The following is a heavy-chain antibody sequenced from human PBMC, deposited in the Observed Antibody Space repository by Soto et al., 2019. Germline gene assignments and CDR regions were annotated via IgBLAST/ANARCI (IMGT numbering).Heavy chain of an antibody. CDR1: GASISGSD. J-gene: IGHJ4*02. Sequence: SLTCSVSGASISGSDWSWSRQSPGKGLEWLGYVYYTGSTHYSPSLRSRVSVSVETSKNEVSLRLSSVTAADTALYFCARSVAVPAAHIDYWGRGTKVPVSS. D-gene: IGHD2-2*01. V-gene: IGHV4-59*01. CDR3: ARSVAVPAAHIDY. CDR2: VYYTGST.